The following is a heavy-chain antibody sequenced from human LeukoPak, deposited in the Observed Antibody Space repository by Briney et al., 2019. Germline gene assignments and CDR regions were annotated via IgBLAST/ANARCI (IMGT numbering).Heavy chain of an antibody. CDR1: GYTFTSYG. V-gene: IGHV1-18*01. CDR3: ARVWWFGEVPPTDYYYYYMDV. Sequence: ASVKVSCKASGYTFTSYGISWVRQAPGQGLEWMGWISAYNGNTNYAQKLQGRVTMTTDTSTSTAYMELRSLRSDDTAVYYCARVWWFGEVPPTDYYYYYMDVWGKGTTVTVSS. D-gene: IGHD3-10*01. J-gene: IGHJ6*03. CDR2: ISAYNGNT.